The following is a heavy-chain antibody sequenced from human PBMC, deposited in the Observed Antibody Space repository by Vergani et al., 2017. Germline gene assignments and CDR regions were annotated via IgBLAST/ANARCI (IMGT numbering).Heavy chain of an antibody. CDR2: IYYSGST. CDR3: ARNYYDSSGYTDAFDI. D-gene: IGHD3-22*01. V-gene: IGHV4-59*01. J-gene: IGHJ3*02. CDR1: GGSISSYY. Sequence: QVQLKESGPGLVKPSETLSLTCTVSGGSISSYYWSWIRQPPGKGLEWIGYIYYSGSTNYNPSLKSRVTISVDTSKNQFSLKLSSVTAADTAVYYCARNYYDSSGYTDAFDIWGQGTMVTVSS.